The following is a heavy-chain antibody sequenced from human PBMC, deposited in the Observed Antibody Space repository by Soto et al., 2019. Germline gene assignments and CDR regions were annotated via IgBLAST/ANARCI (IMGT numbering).Heavy chain of an antibody. V-gene: IGHV4-59*01. CDR2: IYYSGST. CDR1: GGSISSYY. Sequence: PSETLSLTCTVSGGSISSYYWSWIRQPPGKGLEWIGYIYYSGSTNYNPSLKSRVTISVDTSKNQFSLKLSSVTAADTAVYYCARGSIAAAGDPRRWYDGMDVWGQGTTVTVSS. CDR3: ARGSIAAAGDPRRWYDGMDV. J-gene: IGHJ6*02. D-gene: IGHD6-13*01.